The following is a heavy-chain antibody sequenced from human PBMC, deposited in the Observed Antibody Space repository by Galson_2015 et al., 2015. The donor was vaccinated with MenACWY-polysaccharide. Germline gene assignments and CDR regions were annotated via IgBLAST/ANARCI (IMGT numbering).Heavy chain of an antibody. CDR2: IKQSGSEK. CDR3: ARARSWSGYFAFDF. V-gene: IGHV3-7*01. Sequence: SLRLSCAASGFPFSDSWMTWIRQAPGKGLEWVATIKQSGSEKYYVDSVEGRFTVSRDNAKNSLYLQMNSLRAEDTAVYYCARARSWSGYFAFDFCGQGTMVTVSS. J-gene: IGHJ3*01. CDR1: GFPFSDSW. D-gene: IGHD3-3*01.